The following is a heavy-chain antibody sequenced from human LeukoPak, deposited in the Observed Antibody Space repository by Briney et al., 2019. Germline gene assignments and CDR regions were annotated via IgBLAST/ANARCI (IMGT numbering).Heavy chain of an antibody. D-gene: IGHD2-21*02. CDR1: GGSFSGYY. CDR3: ARARVTPALNWFDP. V-gene: IGHV4-34*01. Sequence: SETLSLTCAVYGGSFSGYYWSWIRQPPGKGLEWIGEINRSGSTNYNPSLKSRVTISVDTSKNQFSLKLSSVTAADTAVYYCARARVTPALNWFDPWGQGTLVTVSS. J-gene: IGHJ5*02. CDR2: INRSGST.